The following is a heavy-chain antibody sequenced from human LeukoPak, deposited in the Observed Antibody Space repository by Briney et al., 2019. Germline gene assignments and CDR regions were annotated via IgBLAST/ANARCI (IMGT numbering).Heavy chain of an antibody. CDR3: ARGGGPYESTGFFAGPFDY. CDR2: FIPLFGSA. D-gene: IGHD3-22*01. J-gene: IGHJ4*02. Sequence: GASVKVSCKASGDTFSTNALNWVRLAPGQGLEWMGGFIPLFGSAHYAQKLQGRITITTDESTSTAYMVLSNLRSDDTAVYYCARGGGPYESTGFFAGPFDYWGQGTVVTVSS. CDR1: GDTFSTNA. V-gene: IGHV1-69*05.